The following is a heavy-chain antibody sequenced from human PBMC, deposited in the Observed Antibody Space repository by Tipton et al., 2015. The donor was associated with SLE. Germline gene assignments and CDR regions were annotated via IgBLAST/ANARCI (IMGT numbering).Heavy chain of an antibody. Sequence: SLRLSCAASGFTFSNAWMSWVRQAPGKGLEWVGRIKSKSDGGATDFAAPVKGRFTSSRDDSIKTMYLQMNSVKTEDTAVYYCTTEAAGGEGLDYWGQGTLVTVSS. CDR3: TTEAAGGEGLDY. CDR2: IKSKSDGGAT. CDR1: GFTFSNAW. J-gene: IGHJ4*02. V-gene: IGHV3-15*05. D-gene: IGHD6-13*01.